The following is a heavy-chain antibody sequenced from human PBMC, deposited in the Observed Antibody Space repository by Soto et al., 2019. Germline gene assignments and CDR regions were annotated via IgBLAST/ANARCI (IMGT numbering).Heavy chain of an antibody. CDR1: GFTFSNYA. Sequence: EVQLLESGGGLVQPGGSLRLSCAASGFTFSNYAMNWVRQAPGKGLEWVSVISGSGGSPYYADSVKGRFTISRDNSKNTLYLQMNSLRAEDTAVYHCAKGPRNFDYWGQGTVVTVSS. CDR2: ISGSGGSP. CDR3: AKGPRNFDY. V-gene: IGHV3-23*01. J-gene: IGHJ4*02.